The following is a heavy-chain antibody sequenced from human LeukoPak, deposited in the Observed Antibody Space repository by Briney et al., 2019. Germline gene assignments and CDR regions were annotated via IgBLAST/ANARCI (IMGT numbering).Heavy chain of an antibody. J-gene: IGHJ4*02. D-gene: IGHD2-15*01. CDR3: AKSRVAATAALAFDY. Sequence: GGSLRLSCAASGFTFSSYAMSWVRQAPGKGLEWVSAISGSGGSTYYADSVKGRFTISRDNSKNTLYLQMNSLRAEDTAVYYCAKSRVAATAALAFDYWGQGTLATVSS. CDR2: ISGSGGST. V-gene: IGHV3-23*01. CDR1: GFTFSSYA.